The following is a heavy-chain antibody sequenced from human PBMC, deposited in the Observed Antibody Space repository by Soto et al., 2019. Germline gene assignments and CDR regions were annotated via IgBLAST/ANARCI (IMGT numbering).Heavy chain of an antibody. Sequence: LWLSCAASEFTLRSYXVTWVLQAPGKGLEWVSAISGSGGTTYYADSVKGRSNISSDNSKTTLYLQMNSPRAEQTAVYYCAKEATYGIKNWFDPWGKGTLVTVSS. CDR2: ISGSGGTT. J-gene: IGHJ5*02. CDR3: AKEATYGIKNWFDP. CDR1: EFTLRSYX. V-gene: IGHV3-23*01. D-gene: IGHD3-10*01.